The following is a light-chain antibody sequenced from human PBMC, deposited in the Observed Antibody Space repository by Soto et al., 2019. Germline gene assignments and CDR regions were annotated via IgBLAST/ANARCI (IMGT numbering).Light chain of an antibody. Sequence: QSALTQPASVSGSPGQSITISCTGTGSDIGAYNYVSWYQQHPGKAPKLIIHGVTHRPSGVSTRFSASKSACTASLTISGLQAEDEADYYCSSFTTNYFYVFGPGTKVTVL. CDR3: SSFTTNYFYV. V-gene: IGLV2-14*01. CDR2: GVT. CDR1: GSDIGAYNY. J-gene: IGLJ1*01.